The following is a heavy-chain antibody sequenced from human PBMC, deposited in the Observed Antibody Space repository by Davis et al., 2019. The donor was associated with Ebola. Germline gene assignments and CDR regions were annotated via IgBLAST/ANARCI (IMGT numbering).Heavy chain of an antibody. CDR1: GGSISSYY. J-gene: IGHJ5*02. V-gene: IGHV4-59*01. CDR3: ARRRSWFDP. Sequence: GSLRLSCTVSGGSISSYYWSWIRQPPGKGLERIGYIYYSGSTNYNPSLKSRVTISVDTSKNQFSLKLSSVTAADTAVYYCARRRSWFDPWGQGTLVTVSS. CDR2: IYYSGST.